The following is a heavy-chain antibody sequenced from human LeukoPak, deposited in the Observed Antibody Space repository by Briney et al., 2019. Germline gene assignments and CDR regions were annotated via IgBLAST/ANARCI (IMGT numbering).Heavy chain of an antibody. CDR1: GFTFSNYW. CDR2: INTDGTST. J-gene: IGHJ4*02. D-gene: IGHD6-13*01. Sequence: GGSLTLSCAASGFTFSNYWMHWVRQAPGKGLEWVSCINTDGTSTIYADSVRGRLTISRDNSKYTLYLQTNSLRAEDTAVYYCAREGGRSWVDYGGQGTLVIVSS. CDR3: AREGGRSWVDY. V-gene: IGHV3-74*01.